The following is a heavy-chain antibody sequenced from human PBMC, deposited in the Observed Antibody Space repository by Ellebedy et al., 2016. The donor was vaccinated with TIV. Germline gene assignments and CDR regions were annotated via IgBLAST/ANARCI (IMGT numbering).Heavy chain of an antibody. Sequence: MPSETLSLTCTVSGVSISSYYWSWIRQPPGKGLEWIGYIYYSGSTKYNPSLKSRVTISVDTSKNQFSLKLSPVTAADTAVYYCARAISPTTPGNWFDPWGQGTLVTVSS. V-gene: IGHV4-59*08. D-gene: IGHD4-17*01. CDR1: GVSISSYY. CDR2: IYYSGST. J-gene: IGHJ5*02. CDR3: ARAISPTTPGNWFDP.